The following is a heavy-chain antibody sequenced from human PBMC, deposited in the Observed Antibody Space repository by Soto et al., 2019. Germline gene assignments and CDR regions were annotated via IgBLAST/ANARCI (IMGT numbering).Heavy chain of an antibody. CDR2: IYSSGNT. J-gene: IGHJ4*02. V-gene: IGHV4-31*03. D-gene: IGHD2-21*02. CDR1: CVSISSSDYY. Sequence: QVHLQESGPGLVKPSQTLSLTCTVSCVSISSSDYYWSWIRQPPGKGLEWIGYIYSSGNTYYNPSLKNRLTISVDTSNNQYSLTLNSVPAADTALYSCARWMAAAKVVTCYFNYWGQGTLVTVSS. CDR3: ARWMAAAKVVTCYFNY.